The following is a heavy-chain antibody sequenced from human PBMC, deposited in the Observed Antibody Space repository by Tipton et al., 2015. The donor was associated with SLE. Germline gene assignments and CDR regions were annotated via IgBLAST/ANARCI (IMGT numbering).Heavy chain of an antibody. CDR1: GFTFSSYW. J-gene: IGHJ6*02. D-gene: IGHD3-10*01. CDR2: INWNGGST. CDR3: ARDLYPYGMEV. V-gene: IGHV3-20*04. Sequence: SLRLSCAASGFTFSSYWMHWVRQAPGKGLVWVSGINWNGGSTGYGDSVKGRFTISRDNAEKSLYLQMNGLRAEDTALYYCARDLYPYGMEVWGQGTTVTVSS.